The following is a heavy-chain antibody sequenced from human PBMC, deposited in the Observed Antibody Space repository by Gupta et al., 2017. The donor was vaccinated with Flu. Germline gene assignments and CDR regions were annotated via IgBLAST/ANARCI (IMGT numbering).Heavy chain of an antibody. CDR2: INHSGST. J-gene: IGHJ4*02. D-gene: IGHD6-6*01. CDR1: GGSFSGYY. V-gene: IGHV4-34*01. Sequence: QVQLQQWGAGLLKPSETLSLTCAVYGGSFSGYYWSWIRQPPGKGLEWIGEINHSGSTNYNPSLKSRVTISVDTSKNQFSLKLSSVTAADTAVYYCARRVNSSSPKIDYWGQGTLVTVSS. CDR3: ARRVNSSSPKIDY.